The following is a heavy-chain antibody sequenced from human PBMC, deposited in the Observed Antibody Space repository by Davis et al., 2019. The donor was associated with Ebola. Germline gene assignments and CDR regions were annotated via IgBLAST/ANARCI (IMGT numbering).Heavy chain of an antibody. Sequence: SLKISCAASGFTFDAYAMHLVRQAPGKGLEWVSGISWTSGNIAYADSVKGRFTNARDNAKNSLYMQMNSLSVEDTAVYFCARDRDYYDTSAYHPRGWFDLWGQGTLVIGSS. CDR2: ISWTSGNI. CDR3: ARDRDYYDTSAYHPRGWFDL. D-gene: IGHD3-22*01. CDR1: GFTFDAYA. J-gene: IGHJ5*02. V-gene: IGHV3-9*01.